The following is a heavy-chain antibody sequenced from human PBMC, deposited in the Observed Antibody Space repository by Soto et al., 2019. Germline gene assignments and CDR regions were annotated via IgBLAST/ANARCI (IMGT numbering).Heavy chain of an antibody. CDR2: ISGSGGST. D-gene: IGHD3-22*01. CDR3: AKFFGNYYDSSGYYSAFGAFDI. CDR1: GFTFSSYA. V-gene: IGHV3-23*01. Sequence: PGGSLRLSCAASGFTFSSYAMSWVRQAPGKGLEWVSAISGSGGSTYYADSVKGRFTISRDNSKNTLYLQMNSLRAEDTAVYYCAKFFGNYYDSSGYYSAFGAFDIWGQGTMVTVSS. J-gene: IGHJ3*02.